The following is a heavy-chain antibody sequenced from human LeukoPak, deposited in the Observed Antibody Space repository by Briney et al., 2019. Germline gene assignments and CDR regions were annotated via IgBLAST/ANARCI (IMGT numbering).Heavy chain of an antibody. CDR1: GGSISSSSHF. D-gene: IGHD3-10*01. V-gene: IGHV4-39*01. CDR3: VRYVVSGSGIYYFDY. CDR2: INYSGGT. J-gene: IGHJ4*02. Sequence: ETLSLTCTVSGGSISSSSHFWSWLRQPPGKGLEWIASINYSGGTYYNPSLKSRVTISVDTSKNQFSLKLSSVTAADTAVFYCVRYVVSGSGIYYFDYWGQGTLVTVSS.